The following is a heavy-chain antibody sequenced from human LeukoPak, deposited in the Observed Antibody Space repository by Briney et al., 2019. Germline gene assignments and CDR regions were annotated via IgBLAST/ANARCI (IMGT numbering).Heavy chain of an antibody. CDR3: AMDSSWLPLKFDY. Sequence: QPAGSLSLTCSVSGFTVNTNYRSWVRQAQGKGLVWVSVLYSGGTTYYADSVKGRFTISRDNSNNTLYLQMNSLRAEDTAVYYCAMDSSWLPLKFDYWGQGTLVTVST. V-gene: IGHV3-66*01. CDR1: GFTVNTNY. CDR2: LYSGGTT. J-gene: IGHJ4*02. D-gene: IGHD5-24*01.